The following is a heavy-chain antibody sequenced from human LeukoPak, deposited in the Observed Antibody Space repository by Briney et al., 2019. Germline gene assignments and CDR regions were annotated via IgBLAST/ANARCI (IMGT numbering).Heavy chain of an antibody. CDR3: SRHGDYGELLFHY. V-gene: IGHV4-59*08. Sequence: SETLSLTCTVAGGSISPYYWSWVRQPPGKGLEWIGYVYYSGSTNYNPSLKSRVTFSVDTSKNQFSLKLSSVTAADTAVYYCSRHGDYGELLFHYWGQGTLVTVSS. J-gene: IGHJ4*02. CDR1: GGSISPYY. D-gene: IGHD4-17*01. CDR2: VYYSGST.